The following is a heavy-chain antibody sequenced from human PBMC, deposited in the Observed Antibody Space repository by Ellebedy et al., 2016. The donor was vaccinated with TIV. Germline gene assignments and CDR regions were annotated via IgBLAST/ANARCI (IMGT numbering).Heavy chain of an antibody. Sequence: GGSLRLSXAASGFTFSNYWMHWVRQAPGRGLEWVANIKQDESEKYYVDSVKGRFTISRDNAKNSLYLQMNSLRAEDTAVYYCGRAMDVWGKGTTVTVSS. CDR1: GFTFSNYW. V-gene: IGHV3-7*01. J-gene: IGHJ6*04. CDR3: GRAMDV. CDR2: IKQDESEK.